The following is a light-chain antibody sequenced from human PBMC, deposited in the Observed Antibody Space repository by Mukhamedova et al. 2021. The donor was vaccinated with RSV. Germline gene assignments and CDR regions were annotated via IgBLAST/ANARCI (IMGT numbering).Light chain of an antibody. V-gene: IGKV3-20*01. CDR3: QQYPSSMYT. J-gene: IGKJ2*01. CDR2: SAS. Sequence: GQAPRLLIYSASSRATGIPDRFSGSGSGTDFTLTISRLEPEDFAVYYCQQYPSSMYTFGQGTKLEIK.